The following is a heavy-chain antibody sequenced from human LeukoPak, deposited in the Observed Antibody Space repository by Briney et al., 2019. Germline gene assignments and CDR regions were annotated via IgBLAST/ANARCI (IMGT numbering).Heavy chain of an antibody. CDR2: IYYSGST. V-gene: IGHV4-59*08. J-gene: IGHJ5*02. CDR1: GGSISSYY. Sequence: SETLSLTCTVSGGSISSYYWSWIRQPPGKGLEWIGYIYYSGSTNYNPSLKSRVTISVDTSKNQFSLKLSSVTAADTAVYYCARVPHDYGDYLGVILWFDPWGQGTLVTVSS. CDR3: ARVPHDYGDYLGVILWFDP. D-gene: IGHD4-17*01.